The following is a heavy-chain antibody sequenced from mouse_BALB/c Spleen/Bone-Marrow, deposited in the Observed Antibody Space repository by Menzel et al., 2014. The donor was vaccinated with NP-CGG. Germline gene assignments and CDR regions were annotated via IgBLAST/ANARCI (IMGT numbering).Heavy chain of an antibody. Sequence: VKLVESGPGLVAPSQSLSITCTVPGFSLTSYGVHWVRQPPGKGLEWLGVIWAGGSTNYNSALMSGLSISKDNSKSQVFLKMNSLQTDDTAMYYCAGVIRYESYFDYWGQGTTLTVSS. J-gene: IGHJ2*01. D-gene: IGHD2-14*01. CDR2: IWAGGST. CDR3: AGVIRYESYFDY. CDR1: GFSLTSYG. V-gene: IGHV2-9*02.